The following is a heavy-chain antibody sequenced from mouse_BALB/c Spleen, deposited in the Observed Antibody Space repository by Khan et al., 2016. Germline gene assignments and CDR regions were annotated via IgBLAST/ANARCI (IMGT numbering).Heavy chain of an antibody. V-gene: IGHV3-2*02. D-gene: IGHD1-1*02. CDR2: ISYSGST. CDR3: ARDGLYGFYAMDY. CDR1: GYSITSNHA. J-gene: IGHJ4*01. Sequence: VQLKESGPGLVKPSQSLSLTCTVTGYSITSNHAWNWIRQFPGNKLEWMAYISYSGSTAYNPSFKSRISITRDTSKNQFFLQLNSVTSEDTATXYCARDGLYGFYAMDYWGQGTSVTVSS.